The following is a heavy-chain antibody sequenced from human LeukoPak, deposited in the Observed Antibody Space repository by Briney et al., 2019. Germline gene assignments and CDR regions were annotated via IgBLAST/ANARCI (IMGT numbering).Heavy chain of an antibody. CDR3: ARYSGGWYYY. J-gene: IGHJ4*02. Sequence: GGSLRLSCSASGFTLSSYVMHWLRPAPGKGLEYVSSISSNGGSTYYAASVKGRFTISRDNSKNTLYLQMRSLRAEDTAVYYCARYSGGWYYYWGQGTVVPVSA. V-gene: IGHV3-64D*06. CDR2: ISSNGGST. CDR1: GFTLSSYV. D-gene: IGHD6-19*01.